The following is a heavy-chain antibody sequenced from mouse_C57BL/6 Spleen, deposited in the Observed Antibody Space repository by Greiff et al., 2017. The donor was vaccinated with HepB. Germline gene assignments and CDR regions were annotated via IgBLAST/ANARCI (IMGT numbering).Heavy chain of an antibody. Sequence: QVQLQQSGAELVRPGASVTLSCKASGYTFTDYEMHWVKQTPVHGLEWIGAIDPETGGTAYNQKFKGKAILTADKSSSPAYMELRSLTSEDSAVYYCTRVGFAYWGQGTLVTVSA. J-gene: IGHJ3*01. CDR1: GYTFTDYE. V-gene: IGHV1-15*01. CDR3: TRVGFAY. CDR2: IDPETGGT.